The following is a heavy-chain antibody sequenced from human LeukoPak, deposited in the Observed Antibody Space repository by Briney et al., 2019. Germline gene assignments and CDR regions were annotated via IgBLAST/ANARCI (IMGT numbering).Heavy chain of an antibody. J-gene: IGHJ4*02. CDR2: INPNSGGT. Sequence: VASVKVSCRASGYTFTGYYMHWVRQAPGQGLEWMGWINPNSGGTNYAQKFQGRVTMTRNTSISTAYMELSSLRSEDTAVYYCARLEPYDGDDYWGQGTLVTVSS. D-gene: IGHD1-14*01. CDR1: GYTFTGYY. CDR3: ARLEPYDGDDY. V-gene: IGHV1-2*02.